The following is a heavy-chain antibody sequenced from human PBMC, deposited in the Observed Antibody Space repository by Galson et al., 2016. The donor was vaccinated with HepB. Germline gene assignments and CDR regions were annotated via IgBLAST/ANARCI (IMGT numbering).Heavy chain of an antibody. Sequence: SLTCTVSDDPLRGSTSFWGWIRQPPGKGLEWIGNIHYTGSTYYNPSLKSRVTISVDTSKNQFSLKLTSVTAADTAVYYCARRVPVDKTPRPPRCFDPWGQGTLGTVSA. J-gene: IGHJ5*02. CDR1: DDPLRGSTSF. V-gene: IGHV4-39*01. D-gene: IGHD2-2*01. CDR2: IHYTGST. CDR3: ARRVPVDKTPRPPRCFDP.